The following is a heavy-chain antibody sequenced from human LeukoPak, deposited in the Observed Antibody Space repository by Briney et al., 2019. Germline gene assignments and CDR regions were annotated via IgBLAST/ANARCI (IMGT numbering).Heavy chain of an antibody. D-gene: IGHD3-22*01. CDR3: AKALTYYYDSSDNY. Sequence: GGSLRLSCAASGFTLSSYAMSWVRQAPGKGLEWVSAISGSGGSTYYADSVKGRFTISRDNSKNTLYLQMNSLRAEDTAVYYCAKALTYYYDSSDNYWGQGTLVTVSS. CDR2: ISGSGGST. V-gene: IGHV3-23*01. CDR1: GFTLSSYA. J-gene: IGHJ4*02.